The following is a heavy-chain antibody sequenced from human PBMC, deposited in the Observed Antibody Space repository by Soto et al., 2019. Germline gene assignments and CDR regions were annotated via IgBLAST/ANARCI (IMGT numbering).Heavy chain of an antibody. V-gene: IGHV4-4*02. CDR1: GDSINSSNW. CDR2: ISHSGNA. CDR3: AARHFWSGPWTARRLDY. Sequence: SETLSLTCAVSGDSINSSNWWNWVRQPPGKGLEWIVQISHSGNANYNPSLTSRVTISVDKSKNHFSLKLTSVTAADTAVYYCAARHFWSGPWTARRLDYWGQGTLVTASS. D-gene: IGHD3-3*02. J-gene: IGHJ4*02.